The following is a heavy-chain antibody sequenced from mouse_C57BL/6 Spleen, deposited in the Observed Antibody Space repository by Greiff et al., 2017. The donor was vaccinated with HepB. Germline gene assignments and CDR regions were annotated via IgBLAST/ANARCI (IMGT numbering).Heavy chain of an antibody. J-gene: IGHJ4*01. CDR3: ARAAQATGYAMDY. CDR2: IYPGDGDT. D-gene: IGHD3-2*02. V-gene: IGHV1-82*01. CDR1: GYAFSSSW. Sequence: VQLQQSGPELVKPGASVKISCKASGYAFSSSWMNWVKQRPGKGLEWIGRIYPGDGDTNYNGKFKGKATLTADKSSSTAYMQLSSLTSEDSAVYFCARAAQATGYAMDYWGQGTSVTVSS.